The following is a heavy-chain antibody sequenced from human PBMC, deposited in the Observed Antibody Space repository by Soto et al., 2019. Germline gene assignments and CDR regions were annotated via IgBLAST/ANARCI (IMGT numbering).Heavy chain of an antibody. J-gene: IGHJ4*02. D-gene: IGHD7-27*01. CDR3: ARGPSGDKVDS. V-gene: IGHV4-30-4*01. CDR2: IYDGGRT. Sequence: QVQLQESGPGLVKPSQTLSLTYTVSGGSISTVDYWWSWIRQSPDMGLEWIGHIYDGGRTYNNPSLESRVPMSVDTSKSQLSLTLSSVSAADTAVYYCARGPSGDKVDSWGQGTLVTVSS. CDR1: GGSISTVDYW.